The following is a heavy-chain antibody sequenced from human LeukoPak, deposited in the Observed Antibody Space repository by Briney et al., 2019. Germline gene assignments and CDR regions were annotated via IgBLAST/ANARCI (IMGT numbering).Heavy chain of an antibody. D-gene: IGHD6-19*01. Sequence: GGSLRLSCAASGFTFETYAIHWVRQAPGKGLEWVAAMSYDGINKHYADSVMGRFTISRDNAKNSLYLQMNSLRAEDTAVYYCARDLDGGYSSGWYDYWGQGTLVTVSS. CDR3: ARDLDGGYSSGWYDY. CDR1: GFTFETYA. CDR2: MSYDGINK. V-gene: IGHV3-30-3*01. J-gene: IGHJ4*02.